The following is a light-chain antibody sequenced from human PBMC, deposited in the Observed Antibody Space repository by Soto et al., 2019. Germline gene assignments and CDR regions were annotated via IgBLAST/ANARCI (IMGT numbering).Light chain of an antibody. CDR3: QQCYSSPRT. CDR1: QSISTY. CDR2: AAS. V-gene: IGKV1-39*01. Sequence: DIQLTQSPSTLSSVVGDRVTITFRASQSISTYLNWYQQKPGKAPTLLIYAASSLQSGVPSRFSGGGSGTDFTLTINTLQPEDFATYFCQQCYSSPRTFGQGTKVEIK. J-gene: IGKJ1*01.